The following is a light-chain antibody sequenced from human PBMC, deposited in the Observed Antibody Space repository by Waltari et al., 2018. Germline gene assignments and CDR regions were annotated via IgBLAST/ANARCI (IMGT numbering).Light chain of an antibody. CDR1: QKVFYNSNDKNY. J-gene: IGKJ2*01. V-gene: IGKV4-1*01. CDR2: SSS. CDR3: QQSFTTPPT. Sequence: DIVLTQSPDSLAVSLGERATINCKSSQKVFYNSNDKNYLVWYQQKSGQPPKLLIYSSSTRESGVPDRFSGSGSGTEFTLTISNLQAEDVAVYYCQQSFTTPPTFGQGTKLEIK.